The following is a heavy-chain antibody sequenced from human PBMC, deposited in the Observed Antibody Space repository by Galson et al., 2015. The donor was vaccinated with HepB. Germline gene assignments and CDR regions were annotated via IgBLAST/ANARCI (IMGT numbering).Heavy chain of an antibody. CDR3: ARGGYCTNGVCYKTIWYFDL. D-gene: IGHD2-8*01. CDR2: IRYDGSNK. V-gene: IGHV3-30*02. J-gene: IGHJ2*01. Sequence: SLRLSCATSEFTFSGYGMHWVRQAPGKGLEWVAFIRYDGSNKYYADSVKGRFTISRDNSKNTLYLQMNSLRAEDTAVYYCARGGYCTNGVCYKTIWYFDLWGRGTLVTVSS. CDR1: EFTFSGYG.